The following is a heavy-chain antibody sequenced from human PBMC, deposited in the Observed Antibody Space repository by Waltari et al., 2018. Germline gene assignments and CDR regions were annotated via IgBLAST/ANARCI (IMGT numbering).Heavy chain of an antibody. Sequence: QVQLQESGPGLVKPSQTLSLTCTVSGGSISSGGYYWSWIRQHPGKGLEWIGYIYYSGSTYYNPSLKSRVTIAVDTSKNQFSLKLSSVTAADTAVYYWARRTDGTSGYYYYYYYMDVWGKGTTVTVSS. V-gene: IGHV4-31*03. J-gene: IGHJ6*03. CDR1: GGSISSGGYY. D-gene: IGHD2-2*01. CDR2: IYYSGST. CDR3: ARRTDGTSGYYYYYYYMDV.